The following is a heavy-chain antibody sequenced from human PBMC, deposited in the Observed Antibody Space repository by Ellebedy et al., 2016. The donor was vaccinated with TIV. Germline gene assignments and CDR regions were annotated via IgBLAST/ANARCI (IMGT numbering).Heavy chain of an antibody. D-gene: IGHD3-22*01. Sequence: SETLSLTCTVSGVSITNHFWTWIRQPAGKGLEWIGRLYPTGTTTYNPSLKSRVTMSRDTSKDQFSLKLSSVTAADTAVYYCARHGPQWFDAFDAWGQGTMVTVSS. J-gene: IGHJ3*01. CDR3: ARHGPQWFDAFDA. V-gene: IGHV4-4*07. CDR2: LYPTGTT. CDR1: GVSITNHF.